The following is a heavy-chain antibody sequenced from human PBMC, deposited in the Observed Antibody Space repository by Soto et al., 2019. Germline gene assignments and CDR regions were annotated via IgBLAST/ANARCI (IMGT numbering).Heavy chain of an antibody. J-gene: IGHJ3*02. CDR2: IKQDGSEK. D-gene: IGHD2-8*01. V-gene: IGHV3-7*01. Sequence: EVQLVESGGGLVQPGGSLRLSCVGSGFTFSSDWMSWVRQAPGKGLERVANIKQDGSEKYYVDSVKGRFTISRDNAKNSLHLQMNSLRAEDTAVYYCERSVRSAFDIWGQGTMVAVSS. CDR1: GFTFSSDW. CDR3: ERSVRSAFDI.